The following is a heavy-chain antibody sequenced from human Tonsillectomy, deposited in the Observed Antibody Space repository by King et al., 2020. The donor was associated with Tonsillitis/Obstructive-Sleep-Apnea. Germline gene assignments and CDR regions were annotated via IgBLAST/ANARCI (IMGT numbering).Heavy chain of an antibody. CDR1: GYTFSSYY. CDR3: AREESRDAFDI. J-gene: IGHJ3*02. V-gene: IGHV1-46*01. Sequence: VQLVQSGAEVKKPGASVKVSCKTSGYTFSSYYMHWVRQAPGQGLEWMGIINPSGDSTSYAQKFQGRVTMTRDTSTSTVYMELSSLRSEDTAVYYCAREESRDAFDIWGQGTMVTVSS. CDR2: INPSGDST.